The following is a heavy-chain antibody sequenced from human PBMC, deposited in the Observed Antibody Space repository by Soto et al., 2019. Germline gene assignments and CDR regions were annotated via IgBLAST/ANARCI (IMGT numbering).Heavy chain of an antibody. Sequence: VQLLESGGAFVQPGGSLRLSCTASGFSINNYAVSWVRQAPVKGLEWVSTFGAGGRAYYADSVRGRFTVARDRSQNTVDLQISVLRPEDSAVYYCAKESMPEHYGDSLFDYWGQGTRVTVSS. CDR3: AKESMPEHYGDSLFDY. J-gene: IGHJ4*02. CDR1: GFSINNYA. CDR2: FGAGGRA. D-gene: IGHD4-17*01. V-gene: IGHV3-23*01.